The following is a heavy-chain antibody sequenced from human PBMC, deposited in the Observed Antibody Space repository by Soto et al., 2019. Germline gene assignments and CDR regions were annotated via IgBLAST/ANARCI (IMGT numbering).Heavy chain of an antibody. CDR3: AKPLVVGYVVVVAATQSGFDY. Sequence: GGSLRLSCAASGFTFSSYAMSWVRQAPGKGLEWVSAISGSGGSTYYADSVKGRFTISRDNSKNTLYLQMNSLRAEDTAVYYCAKPLVVGYVVVVAATQSGFDYWGQGTLVTVSS. D-gene: IGHD2-15*01. J-gene: IGHJ4*02. CDR1: GFTFSSYA. V-gene: IGHV3-23*01. CDR2: ISGSGGST.